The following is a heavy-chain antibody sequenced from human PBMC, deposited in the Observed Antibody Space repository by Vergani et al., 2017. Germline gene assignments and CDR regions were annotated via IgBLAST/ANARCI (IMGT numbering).Heavy chain of an antibody. CDR1: GGSFTSYH. CDR2: IDHTGRP. J-gene: IGHJ6*03. D-gene: IGHD4-11*01. Sequence: QVQLQQWGGGLLKPSETLSLTCVVNGGSFTSYHWTWIRQSPGEGLEWVGDIDHTGRPDYNPSLQSRLTMSVDKSRNQSSLTLNSVTSTDTAIYFCARVNTETNGHLYYYYYMDVWGQGTAVTVS. V-gene: IGHV4-34*01. CDR3: ARVNTETNGHLYYYYYMDV.